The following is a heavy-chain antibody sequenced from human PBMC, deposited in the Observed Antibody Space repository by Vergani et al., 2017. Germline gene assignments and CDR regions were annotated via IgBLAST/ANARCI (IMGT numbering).Heavy chain of an antibody. CDR3: ARVTYDYVWGTSGYFDL. Sequence: QVQLQESGPGLVKPSETLSLTCTVSGGSISSHYWGWIRQPPGKGLEWIGSIYYSGSTYYNPSLKSRVTISVDTSKNQFSLKLSSVTAADTAVYYCARVTYDYVWGTSGYFDLWGRGTLVTVSS. CDR2: IYYSGST. J-gene: IGHJ2*01. V-gene: IGHV4-39*07. CDR1: GGSISSHY. D-gene: IGHD3-16*01.